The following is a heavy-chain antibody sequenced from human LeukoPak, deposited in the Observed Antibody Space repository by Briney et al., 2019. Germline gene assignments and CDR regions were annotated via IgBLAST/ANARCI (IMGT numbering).Heavy chain of an antibody. CDR1: GFTFSSYW. D-gene: IGHD3-22*01. CDR2: IKQDGSEK. V-gene: IGHV3-7*01. Sequence: PGGSLRLSCAASGFTFSSYWMSWVRQAPGKGLEWVANIKQDGSEKYYVDSVKGRFTISRDNAKNSLYLQMNSLRAEDTAVYYCAKGIGMADYDSSGSQPFDYWGQGTLVTVSS. CDR3: AKGIGMADYDSSGSQPFDY. J-gene: IGHJ4*02.